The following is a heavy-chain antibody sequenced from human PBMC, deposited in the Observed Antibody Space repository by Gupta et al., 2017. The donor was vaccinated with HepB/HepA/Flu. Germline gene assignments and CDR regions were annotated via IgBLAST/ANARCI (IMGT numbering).Heavy chain of an antibody. CDR3: AKRTDSSSWSVDY. CDR1: GFTFRSYG. V-gene: IGHV3-30*18. CDR2: ILYDGSNQ. D-gene: IGHD6-13*01. J-gene: IGHJ4*02. Sequence: SGFTFRSYGIHWVRQAPGKGLEWVAVILYDGSNQYYADSVKGRFAISRDNSKNTVDLQMNSLRPEDTAVYYCAKRTDSSSWSVDYWGQGTLVTVSS.